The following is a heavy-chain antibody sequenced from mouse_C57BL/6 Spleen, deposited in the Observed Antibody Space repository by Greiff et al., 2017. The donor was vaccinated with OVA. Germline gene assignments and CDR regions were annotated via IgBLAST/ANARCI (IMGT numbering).Heavy chain of an antibody. Sequence: QVQLQQPGAELVKPGASVKLSCKASGYTFTSYWMQWVKQRPGQGLEWIGEIDPSDSYTNYNKKFKGKATLTVDTSSSTAYMQLSSLTPEDSALYYCARSGPYGNYPAWFAYWGQGTLVTVSA. D-gene: IGHD2-1*01. J-gene: IGHJ3*01. CDR1: GYTFTSYW. CDR3: ARSGPYGNYPAWFAY. CDR2: IDPSDSYT. V-gene: IGHV1-50*01.